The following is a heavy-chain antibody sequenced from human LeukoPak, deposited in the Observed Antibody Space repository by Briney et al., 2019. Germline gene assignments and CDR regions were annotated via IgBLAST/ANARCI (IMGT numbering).Heavy chain of an antibody. V-gene: IGHV3-30-3*01. D-gene: IGHD3-10*01. CDR2: ISYDGSIK. J-gene: IGHJ4*02. CDR1: GFTFSTYSYA. Sequence: GRSLTLSCAASGFTFSTYSYAMHWVRQAPGKGLEWVAVISYDGSIKYYADSLKGRFTISRDNSRNTLYLQMNSLRAEDTAAYYCARTLALYGSGSFFDFWGQGTLVTVSS. CDR3: ARTLALYGSGSFFDF.